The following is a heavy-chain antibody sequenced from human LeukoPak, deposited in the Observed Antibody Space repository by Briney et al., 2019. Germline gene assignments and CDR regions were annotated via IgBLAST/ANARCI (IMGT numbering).Heavy chain of an antibody. J-gene: IGHJ5*02. CDR1: GYTFTSYD. CDR2: MNPNSGNT. V-gene: IGHV1-8*01. CDR3: ARARFVAATRGGDWFDP. D-gene: IGHD2-15*01. Sequence: ASVKVSCKASGYTFTSYDINWVRQATGQGLEWMGRMNPNSGNTGYAQKFQGRVTMTRNTSISTAYMELSRLRSEDTAVYYCARARFVAATRGGDWFDPWGQGTLVTVSS.